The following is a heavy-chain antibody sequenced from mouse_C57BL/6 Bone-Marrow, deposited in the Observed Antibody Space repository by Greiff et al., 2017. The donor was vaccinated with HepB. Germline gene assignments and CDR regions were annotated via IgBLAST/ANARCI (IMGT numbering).Heavy chain of an antibody. D-gene: IGHD1-1*01. J-gene: IGHJ4*01. CDR1: GFTFTDYY. CDR3: ARYIYYYGSSAMDY. CDR2: IRNKANGYTT. V-gene: IGHV7-3*01. Sequence: EVQVVESGGGLVQPGGSLSLSCAASGFTFTDYYMSWVRQPPGKALEWLGFIRNKANGYTTEYSASVKGRFTISRDNSQRILYLQMNALRAEDSATYYCARYIYYYGSSAMDYWGQGTSVTVSS.